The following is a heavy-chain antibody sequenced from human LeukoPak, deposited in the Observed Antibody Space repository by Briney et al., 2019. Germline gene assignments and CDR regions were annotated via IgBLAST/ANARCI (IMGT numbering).Heavy chain of an antibody. D-gene: IGHD3-3*01. Sequence: SGGSPRLSCAASGFTFDDYGMSWVRQAPGRGLEWVSGINWNGGSTGYADSVKGRFTISRDNAKNSLYLQMNSLRAEDTALYYCARDKGTIFGVVITWYFDYWGQGTPVTVSS. J-gene: IGHJ4*02. CDR1: GFTFDDYG. V-gene: IGHV3-20*04. CDR3: ARDKGTIFGVVITWYFDY. CDR2: INWNGGST.